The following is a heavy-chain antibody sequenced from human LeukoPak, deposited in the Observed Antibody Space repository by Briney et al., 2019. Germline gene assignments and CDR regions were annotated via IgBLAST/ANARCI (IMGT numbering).Heavy chain of an antibody. CDR3: AIPSGYRSETLDY. Sequence: ASVKVSCKASGGTFSSYAISWVRQAPGQGLEWMGGIIPIFGTANYAQKFQGRVTITTDESTSTAHMELSSLRSEDTAVYYCAIPSGYRSETLDYWGQGTLVTVSS. J-gene: IGHJ4*02. D-gene: IGHD3-16*02. CDR2: IIPIFGTA. V-gene: IGHV1-69*05. CDR1: GGTFSSYA.